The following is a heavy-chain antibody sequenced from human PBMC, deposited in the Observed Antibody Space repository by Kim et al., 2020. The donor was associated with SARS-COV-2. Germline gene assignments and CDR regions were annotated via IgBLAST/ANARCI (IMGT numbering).Heavy chain of an antibody. D-gene: IGHD1-1*01. Sequence: GGSLRLSCAASGFTFSSYEMNWVRQAPGKGLEWVSYISSSGSTIYYADSVKGRFTISRDNAKNSLYLQMNSLRAEDTAVYYCASQRRRKGEFDYWGQGTLVTVSS. CDR1: GFTFSSYE. CDR3: ASQRRRKGEFDY. CDR2: ISSSGSTI. J-gene: IGHJ4*02. V-gene: IGHV3-48*03.